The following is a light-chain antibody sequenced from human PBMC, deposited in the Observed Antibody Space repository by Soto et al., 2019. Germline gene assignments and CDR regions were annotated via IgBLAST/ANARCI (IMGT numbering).Light chain of an antibody. V-gene: IGKV3-20*01. CDR1: QSISSSD. CDR2: AAS. CDR3: QQYQNSPRT. Sequence: EIVLTQSPGTLSLSPGERATLSCRASQSISSSDLAWYQHRPGQAPRLLIYAASSRATGIPVRFSGRGSGTDFTLTISSLEPEDFAVYYCQQYQNSPRTFCQETKV. J-gene: IGKJ1*01.